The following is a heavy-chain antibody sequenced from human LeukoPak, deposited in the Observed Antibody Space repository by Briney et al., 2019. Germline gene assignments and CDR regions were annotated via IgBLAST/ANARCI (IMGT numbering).Heavy chain of an antibody. V-gene: IGHV3-33*01. Sequence: GGSLRLSCAASGFTFSSYGMHWVRQAPGKGLEWVAVIWYDGSNKYYADSVKGRFTISRDNSKNTVYLQMNSLRVEDTAVYYCARVQGSGQPRWYWGQGTLVTVSS. D-gene: IGHD2-15*01. CDR1: GFTFSSYG. CDR3: ARVQGSGQPRWY. J-gene: IGHJ4*02. CDR2: IWYDGSNK.